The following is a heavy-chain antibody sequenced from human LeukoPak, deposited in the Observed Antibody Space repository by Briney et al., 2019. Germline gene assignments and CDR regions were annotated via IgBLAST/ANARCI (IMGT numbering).Heavy chain of an antibody. D-gene: IGHD1-1*01. Sequence: GGSLRLSCAASGFTFSSYSMNWVRQAPGKGLEWVSSISSSSSYIYYADSVKGRFTISRDNAKNSLYLQMNSLRAEDTAVYYCAKENKRLERPYFDYWGQGTLVTVSS. V-gene: IGHV3-21*01. CDR2: ISSSSSYI. J-gene: IGHJ4*02. CDR3: AKENKRLERPYFDY. CDR1: GFTFSSYS.